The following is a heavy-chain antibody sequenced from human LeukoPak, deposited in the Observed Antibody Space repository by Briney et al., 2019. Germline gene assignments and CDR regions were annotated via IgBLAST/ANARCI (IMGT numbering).Heavy chain of an antibody. CDR2: ISRSGGTI. D-gene: IGHD1-26*01. Sequence: GGSLRLSCAASGFTFSTYGMNWVRQAPGKGLEWVSYISRSGGTIYYADSVKGRFTISRDNAKNSLYLQMNSLRAEDTAVYYCARGSGSFRMRWSFDYWGQGTLVTVSS. J-gene: IGHJ4*02. CDR3: ARGSGSFRMRWSFDY. V-gene: IGHV3-48*04. CDR1: GFTFSTYG.